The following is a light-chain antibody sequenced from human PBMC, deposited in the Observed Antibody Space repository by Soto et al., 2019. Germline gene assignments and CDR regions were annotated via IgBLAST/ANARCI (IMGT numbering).Light chain of an antibody. J-gene: IGLJ2*01. CDR2: EGS. V-gene: IGLV2-23*01. CDR3: CSYAGSSTLV. CDR1: SSDVGSYKF. Sequence: ALTQPASVSGSPGQSITISCTGTSSDVGSYKFVSWYQQHPDKAPKLMIYEGSKRPSGVSNRFSGSKSGNTASLTISGLQAEDEADYYCCSYAGSSTLVFGGGTKVTVL.